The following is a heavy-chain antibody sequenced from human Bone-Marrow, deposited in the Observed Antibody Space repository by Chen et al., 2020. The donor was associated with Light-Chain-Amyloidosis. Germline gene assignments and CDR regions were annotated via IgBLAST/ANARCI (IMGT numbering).Heavy chain of an antibody. Sequence: EVQLVESGGGLVKPGGSLRLSCAASGFTFSSHAMTWVRQAPGKGLEWLSSISSNSYKYYADSVKGRFTISRDNAMNSVYLQMNSLRAEDTDIYYCARPTSVWLQLTTGGDFWGQGTLVTVSS. CDR3: ARPTSVWLQLTTGGDF. V-gene: IGHV3-21*02. D-gene: IGHD6-19*01. J-gene: IGHJ4*02. CDR1: GFTFSSHA. CDR2: ISSNSYK.